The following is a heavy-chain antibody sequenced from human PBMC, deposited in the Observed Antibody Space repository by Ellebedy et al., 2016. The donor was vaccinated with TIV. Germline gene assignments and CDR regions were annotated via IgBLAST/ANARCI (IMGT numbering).Heavy chain of an antibody. D-gene: IGHD4-17*01. CDR2: ISSSGSYI. CDR1: GFTFNNYA. J-gene: IGHJ4*02. CDR3: ARDNLYGDSDY. Sequence: PGGSLRLSCAASGFTFNNYAMHWVRQAPGKGLEWVSSISSSGSYIYYSDSVKGRFTISRDNAKNSLFLQMNSLRAEDTAVYYCARDNLYGDSDYWGQGALVTVSS. V-gene: IGHV3-21*01.